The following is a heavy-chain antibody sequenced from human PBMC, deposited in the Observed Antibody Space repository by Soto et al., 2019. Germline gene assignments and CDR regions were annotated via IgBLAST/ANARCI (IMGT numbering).Heavy chain of an antibody. CDR3: ARVSWREKYGMDV. CDR2: ITFSGNTV. V-gene: IGHV3-11*01. CDR1: GFTFSDSY. J-gene: IGHJ6*02. Sequence: QVQLVESGGGLVKPGGSLRLSCAASGFTFSDSYMSWIRQARGKGLEWISYITFSGNTVYYADSLKGRFTISRDNAKNSLYLQMNRLRAEDTAVYYCARVSWREKYGMDVWGQGTTVTVSS.